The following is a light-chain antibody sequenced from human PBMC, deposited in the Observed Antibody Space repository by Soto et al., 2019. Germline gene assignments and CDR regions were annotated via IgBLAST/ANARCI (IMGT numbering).Light chain of an antibody. V-gene: IGKV3-11*01. CDR3: QQRSA. Sequence: EIVLTQSPVTLSLSPGERATLSCRASQSVSSYLAWYQQKPGQAPRLLIYDASNRATGIPARFSGSGSGTDFTRPISRHEPEDFAVYYCQQRSAFGQGTKLEIK. CDR1: QSVSSY. CDR2: DAS. J-gene: IGKJ2*01.